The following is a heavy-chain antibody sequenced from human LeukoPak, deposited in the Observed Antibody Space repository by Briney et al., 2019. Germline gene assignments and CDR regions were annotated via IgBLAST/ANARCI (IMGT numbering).Heavy chain of an antibody. CDR1: GFTFSGSA. Sequence: GGSLRLSCAASGFTFSGSAIHWVRQSSGKGLEWGGQIDRKDKGYATATAYAASVKGRFTISRDDSTNTAYLQMKSLKTADTALYYCTRDSGTYNWFDPWGQGTQVTVSS. V-gene: IGHV3-73*01. CDR2: IDRKDKGYATAT. J-gene: IGHJ5*02. CDR3: TRDSGTYNWFDP. D-gene: IGHD1-26*01.